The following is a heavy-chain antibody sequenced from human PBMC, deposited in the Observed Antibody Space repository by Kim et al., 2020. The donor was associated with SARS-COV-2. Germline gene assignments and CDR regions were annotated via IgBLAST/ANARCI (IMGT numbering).Heavy chain of an antibody. CDR3: ARSNYDFWSGPNYYYGMDV. D-gene: IGHD3-3*01. CDR2: IKQDGSEK. V-gene: IGHV3-7*01. CDR1: GFTFSSYW. Sequence: GGSLRLSCAASGFTFSSYWMSWVRQAPGKGLEWVANIKQDGSEKYYVDSVKGRFTISRDNAKNSLYLQMNSLRAEDTAVYYCARSNYDFWSGPNYYYGMDVWGQGTTVTVSS. J-gene: IGHJ6*02.